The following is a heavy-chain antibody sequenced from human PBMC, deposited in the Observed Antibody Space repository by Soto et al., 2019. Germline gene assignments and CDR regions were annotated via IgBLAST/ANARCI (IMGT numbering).Heavy chain of an antibody. CDR3: ARGMRFSLQQNWFDP. D-gene: IGHD3-3*01. Sequence: PGGSLRLSCAASGFTFSSYGMHWVRQAPGKGLEWVAVIWYDGSNKYYADSVKGRFTISRDNSKNTLYLQMNSLRAEDTAVYYCARGMRFSLQQNWFDPWGQGTLVTVSS. CDR2: IWYDGSNK. J-gene: IGHJ5*02. V-gene: IGHV3-33*01. CDR1: GFTFSSYG.